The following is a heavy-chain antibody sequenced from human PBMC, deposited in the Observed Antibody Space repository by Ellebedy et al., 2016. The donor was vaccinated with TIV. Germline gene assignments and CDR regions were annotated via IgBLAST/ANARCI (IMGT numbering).Heavy chain of an antibody. J-gene: IGHJ6*02. D-gene: IGHD4-11*01. V-gene: IGHV1-8*01. Sequence: AASVKVSCKASGYTFTSYDINWVRQATGQGLEWMGWMNPNSGNTGYAQKFQGRVTMTRNTSISTAYMELSSLRSEDTAVYYCASQTTVTTGMDVWGQGTTVTVSS. CDR3: ASQTTVTTGMDV. CDR2: MNPNSGNT. CDR1: GYTFTSYD.